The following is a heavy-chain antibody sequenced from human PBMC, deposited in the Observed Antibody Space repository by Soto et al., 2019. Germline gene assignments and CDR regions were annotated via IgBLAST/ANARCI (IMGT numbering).Heavy chain of an antibody. CDR1: GYTFTRYG. CDR3: AKNGQLAYYYYGMDV. Sequence: QGQLVQSGAEVKKPGASVKVSCKASGYTFTRYGISWVRQAPGQGLEWMGWISGYNGDTNYAQKLQGRVTMTIDTSTSTADMELRSLTSDDTAVYYCAKNGQLAYYYYGMDVWGQGTTGTVSS. CDR2: ISGYNGDT. D-gene: IGHD1-1*01. J-gene: IGHJ6*02. V-gene: IGHV1-18*01.